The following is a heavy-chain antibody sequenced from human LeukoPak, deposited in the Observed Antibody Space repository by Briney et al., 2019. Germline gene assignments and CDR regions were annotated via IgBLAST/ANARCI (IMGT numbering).Heavy chain of an antibody. CDR2: INPSGGST. V-gene: IGHV1-46*03. CDR1: GYTFTSYY. CDR3: ARVYNWNEVFDY. J-gene: IGHJ4*02. D-gene: IGHD1-1*01. Sequence: ASVKVSCKASGYTFTSYYMHWVRQAPGQGLKWMGIINPSGGSTSYAQKFQGRVTMTRDTSTSTVYMELSSLRSEDTAVYYCARVYNWNEVFDYWGQGTLVTVSS.